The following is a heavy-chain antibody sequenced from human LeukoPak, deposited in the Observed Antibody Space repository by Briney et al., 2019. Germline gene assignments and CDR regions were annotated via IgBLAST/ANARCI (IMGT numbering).Heavy chain of an antibody. D-gene: IGHD7-27*01. CDR2: ISWDGGST. CDR3: AKGDWGSNYYFDY. Sequence: GGSLRLSCAASGFTFDDYAMHWVRQAPGKGLEWVSLISWDGGSTYYADSVKGRFTISRDNSKNSLYLQMNSLRAEDTALYYCAKGDWGSNYYFDYWGQGTLVTVSS. CDR1: GFTFDDYA. V-gene: IGHV3-43D*03. J-gene: IGHJ4*02.